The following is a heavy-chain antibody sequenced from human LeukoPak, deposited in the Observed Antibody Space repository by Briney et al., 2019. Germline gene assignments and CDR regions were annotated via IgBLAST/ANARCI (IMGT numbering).Heavy chain of an antibody. J-gene: IGHJ4*02. V-gene: IGHV3-21*01. D-gene: IGHD3-3*01. CDR1: GFTFSSYS. CDR2: ISSSSSYI. Sequence: GGSLRLSCAASGFTFSSYSMNWVRQAPGKGLEWVSSISSSSSYIYYADSVKGRSTISRDNAKNSLYLQMNSLRAEDTAVYYCASWEWFLSHYWGQGTLVTVSS. CDR3: ASWEWFLSHY.